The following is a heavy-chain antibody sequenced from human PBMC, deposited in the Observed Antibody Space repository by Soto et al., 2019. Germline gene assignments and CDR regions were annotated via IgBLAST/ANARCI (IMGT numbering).Heavy chain of an antibody. J-gene: IGHJ6*03. CDR3: ARRIVVVVPDDYYYYMDV. Sequence: CTVSGGSISSYYWSWIRQPPGKGLEWIGYIYYSGSTNYNPSLKSRVTISVDTSKNQFSLKLSSVTAADTAVYYCARRIVVVVPDDYYYYMDVWGKGTTVTVSS. D-gene: IGHD2-2*01. V-gene: IGHV4-59*08. CDR2: IYYSGST. CDR1: GGSISSYY.